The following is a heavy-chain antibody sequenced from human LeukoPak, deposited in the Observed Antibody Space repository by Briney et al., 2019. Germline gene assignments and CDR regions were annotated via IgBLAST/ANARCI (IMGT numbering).Heavy chain of an antibody. CDR1: GGSISSRNYY. J-gene: IGHJ5*02. V-gene: IGHV4-39*02. CDR3: AIGYGDYFFGLDP. D-gene: IGHD4-17*01. Sequence: PSETLSLTCTVSGGSISSRNYYWGWIRQPPGKGLEWIGSIYYSGSTYYNPSLKSRVTISVDTSKNQLSLKVTSVTAADTAVYYCAIGYGDYFFGLDPWGQGTLVTDSS. CDR2: IYYSGST.